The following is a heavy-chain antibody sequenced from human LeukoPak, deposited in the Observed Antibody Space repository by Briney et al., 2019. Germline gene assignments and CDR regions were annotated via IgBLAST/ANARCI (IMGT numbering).Heavy chain of an antibody. CDR3: ARDHNYAFDN. Sequence: GGSLRLSCAASGFTFSDYSMNWVRQAPGKGLEWISYIGISSGNTKYADSVKGRFTTSGDNANNSLYLQMNSLRVEDTAVYYCARDHNYAFDNWGQGTLVTVSS. CDR2: IGISSGNT. V-gene: IGHV3-48*04. CDR1: GFTFSDYS. D-gene: IGHD1-1*01. J-gene: IGHJ4*02.